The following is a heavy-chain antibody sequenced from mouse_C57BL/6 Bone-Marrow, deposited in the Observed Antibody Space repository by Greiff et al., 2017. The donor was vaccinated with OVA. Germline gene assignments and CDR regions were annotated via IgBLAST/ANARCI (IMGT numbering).Heavy chain of an antibody. CDR3: ARDHGVLGPFAY. CDR2: INYDGSST. V-gene: IGHV5-16*01. J-gene: IGHJ3*01. D-gene: IGHD1-1*01. CDR1: GFTFSDYY. Sequence: EVKVVESEGGLVQPGSSMKLSCTASGFTFSDYYMAWVRQVPEKGLEWVANINYDGSSTYYLDSLKSRFIISRDNAKNILYLQMSSLKSEDTATYYCARDHGVLGPFAYWGQGTLVTVSA.